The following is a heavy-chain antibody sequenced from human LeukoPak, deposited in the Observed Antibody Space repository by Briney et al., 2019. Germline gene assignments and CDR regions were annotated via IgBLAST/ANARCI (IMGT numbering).Heavy chain of an antibody. V-gene: IGHV4-4*09. J-gene: IGHJ5*02. CDR3: ARLGSYHDL. CDR2: IHSSGGS. Sequence: SETLSLTCTLSGASISKYYWSWIRQTPEKGLEWMGHIHSSGGSSYYPSLKSRLTLSIDTSRNQLSLKLPSVTAADTAVYFCARLGSYHDLWGQGALVTVSS. CDR1: GASISKYY. D-gene: IGHD1-26*01.